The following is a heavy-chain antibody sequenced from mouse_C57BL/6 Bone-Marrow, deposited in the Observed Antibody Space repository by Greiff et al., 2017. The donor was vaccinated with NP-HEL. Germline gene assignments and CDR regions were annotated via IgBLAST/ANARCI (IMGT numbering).Heavy chain of an antibody. V-gene: IGHV10-1*01. CDR1: GFSFNTYA. CDR3: GRQGDDSPWFAY. Sequence: HLVESGGGLVQPKGSLKLSCAASGFSFNTYAMNWVRQAPGKGLEWVARIRSKSNNYATYYADSVKDRFTISRDDSESMLYLQMNNVKTKDTAMYYCGRQGDDSPWFAYWGQGTLVTVSA. J-gene: IGHJ3*01. CDR2: IRSKSNNYAT. D-gene: IGHD2-12*01.